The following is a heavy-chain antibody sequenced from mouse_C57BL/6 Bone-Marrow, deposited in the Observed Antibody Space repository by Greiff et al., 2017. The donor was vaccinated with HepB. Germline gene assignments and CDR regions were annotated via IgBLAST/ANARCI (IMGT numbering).Heavy chain of an antibody. V-gene: IGHV5-9*01. CDR3: ARNYYGSSWAY. D-gene: IGHD1-1*01. CDR1: GFTFSSYT. Sequence: EVILVESGGGLVKPGGSLKLSCAASGFTFSSYTMSWVRQTPEKRLEWVATISGGGGNTYYPDSVKGRFTISRDNAKNTLYLQMSSLRSEDTALYYCARNYYGSSWAYWGQGTLVTVSA. CDR2: ISGGGGNT. J-gene: IGHJ3*01.